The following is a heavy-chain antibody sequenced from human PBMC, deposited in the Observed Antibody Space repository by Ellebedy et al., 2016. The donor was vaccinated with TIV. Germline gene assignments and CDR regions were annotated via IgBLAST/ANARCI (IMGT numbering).Heavy chain of an antibody. CDR3: ARLWSGYSGYYFDF. J-gene: IGHJ4*02. CDR2: IYDSGNT. D-gene: IGHD3-3*01. V-gene: IGHV4-59*01. Sequence: MPSETLSLTCAVSGGSFSGYFWSWIRQPPGKGLEGIGYIYDSGNTNYNPSLKSRVTMSVDTSKNQFFLNLSSVTAADTAVYYCARLWSGYSGYYFDFWGQGALVTVSS. CDR1: GGSFSGYF.